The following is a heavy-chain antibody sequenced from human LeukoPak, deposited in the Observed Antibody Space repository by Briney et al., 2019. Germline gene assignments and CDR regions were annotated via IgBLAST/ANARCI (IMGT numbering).Heavy chain of an antibody. CDR2: INWNGGST. V-gene: IGHV3-20*01. J-gene: IGHJ6*03. CDR3: ARSRVVVVAAPVYYYYMDV. CDR1: GFTFDDYG. D-gene: IGHD2-15*01. Sequence: PGGSLRLSCAASGFTFDDYGMRWVRQAPGKGLEWVSGINWNGGSTGYAASVKGRFTISRDNAKNYLYLQMNSLRAEDTALYDCARSRVVVVAAPVYYYYMDVWGKGTTVTVSS.